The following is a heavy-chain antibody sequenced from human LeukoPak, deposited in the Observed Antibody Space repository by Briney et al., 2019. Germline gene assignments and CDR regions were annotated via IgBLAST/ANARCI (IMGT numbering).Heavy chain of an antibody. D-gene: IGHD1-26*01. J-gene: IGHJ4*02. CDR2: INPNSGGT. CDR3: ARVTPWSAFDY. V-gene: IGHV1-2*02. CDR1: GYTFTGCY. Sequence: ASVKVSCKASGYTFTGCYMHWVRQAPGQGLEWMGWINPNSGGTNYAQKFQGRVTMTRDSSISTAYMELSRLRSDDTAVYYCARVTPWSAFDYWGQGTLVTVSS.